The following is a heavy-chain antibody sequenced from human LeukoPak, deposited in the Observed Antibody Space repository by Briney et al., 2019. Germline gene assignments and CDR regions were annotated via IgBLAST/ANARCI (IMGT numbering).Heavy chain of an antibody. J-gene: IGHJ4*02. CDR2: ISYDGSNK. V-gene: IGHV3-30*18. D-gene: IGHD3-10*01. Sequence: GGSLRLSCAASGFTFSSYGMHWVRQAPGKGLEWVAVISYDGSNKYYADSVKGRFTISRDNSKNTLYLQMNSLRAEDTAVYYCAKVSWFGEPPIPPPTGYFDYWGQGTLVTVSS. CDR1: GFTFSSYG. CDR3: AKVSWFGEPPIPPPTGYFDY.